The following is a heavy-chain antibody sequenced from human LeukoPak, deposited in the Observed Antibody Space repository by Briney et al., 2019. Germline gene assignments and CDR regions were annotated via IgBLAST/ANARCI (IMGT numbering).Heavy chain of an antibody. J-gene: IGHJ4*02. CDR3: AREGTMVRGVVNGIGY. CDR2: INTNTGNP. Sequence: ASVKVSCKASGYTFTSYAMNWVRQAPGQGLEWMGWINTNTGNPTYAQDFTGRFVFSLDTSVSTAYLQISSLKAEDTAVYYCAREGTMVRGVVNGIGYWGQGTLVTVSS. V-gene: IGHV7-4-1*02. CDR1: GYTFTSYA. D-gene: IGHD3-10*01.